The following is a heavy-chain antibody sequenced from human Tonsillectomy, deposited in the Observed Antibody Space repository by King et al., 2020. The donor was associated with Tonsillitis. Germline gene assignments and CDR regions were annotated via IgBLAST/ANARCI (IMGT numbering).Heavy chain of an antibody. V-gene: IGHV2-5*01. CDR1: GFSLSTSGVG. CDR3: AHTKYSTSWYGCVFDI. D-gene: IGHD2-2*01. J-gene: IGHJ3*02. Sequence: LTLKESGPTLVKPTQTLTLTCTFSGFSLSTSGVGVGWIRQPPGKALECLAAIYWNDDQRYSPSLKSRLTITKDTSKNQVVLTMTNMDPVDTATYYCAHTKYSTSWYGCVFDIWGQGIMVTVSS. CDR2: IYWNDDQ.